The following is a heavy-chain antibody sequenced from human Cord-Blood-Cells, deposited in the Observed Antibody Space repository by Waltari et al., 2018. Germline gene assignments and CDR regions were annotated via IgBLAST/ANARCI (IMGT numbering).Heavy chain of an antibody. V-gene: IGHV3-7*01. CDR2: IKHDGVEK. D-gene: IGHD3-9*01. CDR3: ARGLGYAFDI. CDR1: GFTFSSSW. Sequence: EVQLVESGGGLVQPGGSLRLSCAASGFTFSSSWMSWVRQAPGKGLDWGANIKHDGVEKNYVDSVKGRFTISKENAKNSLYLQMNSLRAEDTAVYYCARGLGYAFDIWGQWPMVTVSS. J-gene: IGHJ3*02.